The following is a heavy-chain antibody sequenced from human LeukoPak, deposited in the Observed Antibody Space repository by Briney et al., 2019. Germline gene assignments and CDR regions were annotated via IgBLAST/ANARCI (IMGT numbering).Heavy chain of an antibody. Sequence: GSLRLSCAASGFTFDDYGMSWVRQAPGKGLEWIGEINHSGSTNYNPPLKSRVTISVDTSKNQFSLKLSSVTAADTAVYYCARGSEEYYYDSSVPLYYFDYWGQGTLVTVSS. V-gene: IGHV4-34*01. CDR1: GFTFDDYG. D-gene: IGHD3-22*01. J-gene: IGHJ4*02. CDR3: ARGSEEYYYDSSVPLYYFDY. CDR2: INHSGST.